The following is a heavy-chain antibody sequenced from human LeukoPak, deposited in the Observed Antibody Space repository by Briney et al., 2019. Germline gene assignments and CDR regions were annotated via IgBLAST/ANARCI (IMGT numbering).Heavy chain of an antibody. D-gene: IGHD3-9*01. V-gene: IGHV3-72*01. CDR3: ARATPYYDILTGYYADAFDI. Sequence: GGSLRLSCAASGFTFSDHYMDWVRQAPGKGLEWVGRTRNKANSYTTEYAASVKGRFTISRDDSKNSLYLQMNSLKTEDTAVYYCARATPYYDILTGYYADAFDIWGQGTMVTVSS. CDR2: TRNKANSYTT. J-gene: IGHJ3*02. CDR1: GFTFSDHY.